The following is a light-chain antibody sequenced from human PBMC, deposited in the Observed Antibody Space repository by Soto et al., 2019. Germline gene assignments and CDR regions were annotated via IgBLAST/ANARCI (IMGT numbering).Light chain of an antibody. V-gene: IGKV3-15*01. CDR2: QAS. Sequence: EIVMTQSPAPLAVSPWERFTLSCRASQTVRNNLAWYQHKPGQAPRLLIYQASIRATGVPARFSGSGYGTEFTLIISSLQSEDFAVYYCQQHDVWPATFGQGTKVDIK. CDR1: QTVRNN. CDR3: QQHDVWPAT. J-gene: IGKJ1*01.